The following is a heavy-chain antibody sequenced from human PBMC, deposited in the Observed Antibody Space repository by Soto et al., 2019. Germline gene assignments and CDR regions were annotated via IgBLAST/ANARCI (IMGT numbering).Heavy chain of an antibody. CDR2: IYYSGST. CDR3: ARGAGNGWREQCNWFDP. V-gene: IGHV4-30-4*01. D-gene: IGHD6-19*01. J-gene: IGHJ5*02. Sequence: SETLSLTCTVSGGSISSGDYYWSWIRQPPGKGLEWIGNIYYSGSTYYNPSLKSRVTISLDTSKNQFSLKLSSVTAAVTAVYYCARGAGNGWREQCNWFDPWGQGTLVTVSS. CDR1: GGSISSGDYY.